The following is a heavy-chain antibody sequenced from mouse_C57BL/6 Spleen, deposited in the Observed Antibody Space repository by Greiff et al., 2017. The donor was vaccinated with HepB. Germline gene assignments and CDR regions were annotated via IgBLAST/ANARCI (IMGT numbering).Heavy chain of an antibody. J-gene: IGHJ1*03. V-gene: IGHV1-18*01. CDR1: GNTFTDYN. Sequence: EVQLQQSGPELVKPGASVKIPCKASGNTFTDYNMDWVKQSHGKSLEWIGDINPNNGGTIYNQKFKGKATLTVDKSSSTAYMELRSLTSEDTAVYYCARYYYGSSHWYFDVWGTGTTVTVSS. CDR3: ARYYYGSSHWYFDV. D-gene: IGHD1-1*01. CDR2: INPNNGGT.